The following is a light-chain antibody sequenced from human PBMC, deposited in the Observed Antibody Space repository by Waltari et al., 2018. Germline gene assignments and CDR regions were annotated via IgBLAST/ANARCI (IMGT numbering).Light chain of an antibody. J-gene: IGKJ1*01. CDR2: DAS. CDR1: QSVSSK. CDR3: QQYNIWPWT. V-gene: IGKV3-15*01. Sequence: ELVMTQSPAPLSVSPGERAPLSCRASQSVSSKLAWYQQPPGQSPRLLIYDASTRAAGIPGRFSGSGSGTEFTLTISSLQSEDFAIYYCQQYNIWPWTFGQGTKVDIK.